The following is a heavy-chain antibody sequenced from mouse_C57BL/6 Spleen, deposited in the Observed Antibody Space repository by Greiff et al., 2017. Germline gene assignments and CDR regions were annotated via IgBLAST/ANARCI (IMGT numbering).Heavy chain of an antibody. D-gene: IGHD2-4*01. CDR3: ATAGGGDYDRGGYFDY. CDR1: GYTFTSYC. Sequence: VQLQQPGAELVKPGASVSLSCKASGYTFTSYCMHWVKQRPGRGLEWIGRIDPNSGGTKYNEKFKSKATLTVDKPSSTAYMQLSSLTSEDSAVYYCATAGGGDYDRGGYFDYWGQGTTLTVSS. J-gene: IGHJ2*01. CDR2: IDPNSGGT. V-gene: IGHV1-72*01.